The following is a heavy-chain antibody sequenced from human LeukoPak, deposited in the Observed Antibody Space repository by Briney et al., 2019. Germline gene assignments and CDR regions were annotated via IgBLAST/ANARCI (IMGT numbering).Heavy chain of an antibody. CDR3: ARDPRGHYDSSGYN. D-gene: IGHD3-22*01. Sequence: GGSLRLSCAASGFTFSSYSMNWVRQAPGKGLEWVSSISSSSSYIYYADSVKGRFTISRDNAKNSLYLQMNSLRAEDTAVYYCARDPRGHYDSSGYNWGQGTLVTVSS. J-gene: IGHJ4*02. V-gene: IGHV3-21*01. CDR1: GFTFSSYS. CDR2: ISSSSSYI.